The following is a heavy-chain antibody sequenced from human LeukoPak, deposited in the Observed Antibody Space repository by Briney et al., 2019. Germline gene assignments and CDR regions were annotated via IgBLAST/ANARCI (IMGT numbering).Heavy chain of an antibody. CDR2: FDPEEGET. V-gene: IGHV1-24*01. CDR1: GYTLTELS. J-gene: IGHJ4*02. D-gene: IGHD2-15*01. CDR3: ATDLAATNYIFDY. Sequence: GASVKVSCKVSGYTLTELSMHWVRQAPGKGLEWMGGFDPEEGETIYAQKFQGRVTMTEDTSTDTAYMELSSLRSEDTAVYYCATDLAATNYIFDYWGQGTLVTVSS.